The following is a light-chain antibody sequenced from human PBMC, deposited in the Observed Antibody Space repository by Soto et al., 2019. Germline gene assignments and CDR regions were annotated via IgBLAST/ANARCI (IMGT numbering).Light chain of an antibody. CDR2: GNS. J-gene: IGLJ3*02. V-gene: IGLV1-40*01. CDR1: SSNIGAGYD. Sequence: QPVLTQPPSVSGAPGQRVTISCTGSSSNIGAGYDVHWYQQLPGTAPKLLIYGNSNRPSGVPDRFSGSKSGTSASLAITGLQAEDEADYYCQYYDSSLSGWVVGGGTKLTVL. CDR3: QYYDSSLSGWV.